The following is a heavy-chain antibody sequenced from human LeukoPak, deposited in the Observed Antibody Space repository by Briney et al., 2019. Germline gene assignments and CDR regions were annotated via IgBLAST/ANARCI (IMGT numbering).Heavy chain of an antibody. D-gene: IGHD1-26*01. CDR1: GFSFGDSD. Sequence: GGSLRLSCAASGFSFGDSDMNWFRQAPGEGPQWVANINYLGLRTYYAVSVKGRFTIARDNSKNMLFLQMDGLRVEDTALYYCAKDPNWEGGYWGQGTLVTVSS. CDR2: INYLGLRT. CDR3: AKDPNWEGGY. J-gene: IGHJ4*02. V-gene: IGHV3-23*01.